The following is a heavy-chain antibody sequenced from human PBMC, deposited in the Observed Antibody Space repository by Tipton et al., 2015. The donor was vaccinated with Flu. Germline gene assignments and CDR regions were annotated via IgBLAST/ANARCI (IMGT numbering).Heavy chain of an antibody. V-gene: IGHV3-53*01. Sequence: LRLSCAASGFTVSSNSMSWVRQAPGKGLEWISLIYSAGSTYYADSVKGRFTISRDNSKNTVFLQMNTLRAEDTAVYYCARVLSSEYYYGMDAWGQGTTVTVSS. CDR2: IYSAGST. CDR3: ARVLSSEYYYGMDA. D-gene: IGHD3-16*02. J-gene: IGHJ6*02. CDR1: GFTVSSNS.